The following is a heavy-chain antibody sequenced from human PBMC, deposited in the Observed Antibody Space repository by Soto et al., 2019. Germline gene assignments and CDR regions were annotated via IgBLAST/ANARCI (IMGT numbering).Heavy chain of an antibody. J-gene: IGHJ6*02. CDR1: GYTFIGFS. Sequence: QEQLVQSGPEVKKPGASVKGSCESSGYTFIGFSLHWVRQAPGQGLEWMGWLNPKNGDTYYAQKFQGRVTMTRDMSINTVYMELNSLKSDDTAVYYCSKGRWTVGHCSGGSCYDGMDVWGQGTTVTVSS. V-gene: IGHV1-2*02. D-gene: IGHD2-15*01. CDR3: SKGRWTVGHCSGGSCYDGMDV. CDR2: LNPKNGDT.